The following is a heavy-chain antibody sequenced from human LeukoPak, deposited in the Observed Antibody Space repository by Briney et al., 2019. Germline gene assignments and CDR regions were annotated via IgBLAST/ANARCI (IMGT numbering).Heavy chain of an antibody. J-gene: IGHJ4*02. D-gene: IGHD4-17*01. Sequence: GGSLRLSCIASGFTFSSYSMNWVRQAPGKGLEWVSSIGRSSSNIYQADSVKGRFTISRDNAKNSLYLQMSSLRAEDTALYYCAKQGPTTLEYFDYWGQGTLVTVSS. CDR2: IGRSSSNI. V-gene: IGHV3-21*04. CDR3: AKQGPTTLEYFDY. CDR1: GFTFSSYS.